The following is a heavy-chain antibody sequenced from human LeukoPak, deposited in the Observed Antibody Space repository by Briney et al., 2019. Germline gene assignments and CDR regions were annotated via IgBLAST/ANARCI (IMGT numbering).Heavy chain of an antibody. CDR1: GFTFSDYG. CDR3: AKDRSPYCSSTSCYTGAFDY. CDR2: IWYGGGNK. D-gene: IGHD2-2*02. Sequence: GGSLRLSCAASGFTFSDYGMHWVRQAPGKGLEWVAVIWYGGGNKYYADSVKGRFTISRDNSRNTLYLQMNSLRAEDTAVYYCAKDRSPYCSSTSCYTGAFDYWGQGTLVTVSS. V-gene: IGHV3-30*02. J-gene: IGHJ4*02.